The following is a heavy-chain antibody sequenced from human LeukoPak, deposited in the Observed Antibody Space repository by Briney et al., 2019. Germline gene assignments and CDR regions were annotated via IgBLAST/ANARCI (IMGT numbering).Heavy chain of an antibody. CDR3: ARDSLRPFDY. Sequence: PGGSLRLSCAASGFTFSSYEMNWVRQAPGKGLEWVSYISSSGSTIIYRDSVKGRFTISRDNAKNSLYLQMNTLRAEDTAVYYCARDSLRPFDYWGQGTLVTVSS. V-gene: IGHV3-48*03. CDR2: ISSSGSTI. D-gene: IGHD3-16*01. J-gene: IGHJ4*02. CDR1: GFTFSSYE.